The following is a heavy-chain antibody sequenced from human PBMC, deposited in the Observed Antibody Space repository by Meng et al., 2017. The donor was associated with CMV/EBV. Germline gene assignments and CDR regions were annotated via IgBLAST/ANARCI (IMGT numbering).Heavy chain of an antibody. J-gene: IGHJ3*02. CDR3: ACSSGWSNDAFDI. V-gene: IGHV3-21*01. D-gene: IGHD6-19*01. CDR1: GFTFSSYW. Sequence: ASGFTFSSYWMHWVRQAPGKGLEWVSSISSSSSYIYYADSVKGRFTISRDNAKNSLYLQMNSLRAEDTAVYYCACSSGWSNDAFDIWGQGTMVTVSS. CDR2: ISSSSSYI.